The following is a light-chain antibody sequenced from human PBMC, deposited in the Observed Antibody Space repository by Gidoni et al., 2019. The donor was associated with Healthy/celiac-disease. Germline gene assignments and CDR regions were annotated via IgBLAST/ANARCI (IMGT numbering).Light chain of an antibody. Sequence: IQMTQSPSSLSASVGDRVTITCRASQSISSYLNWYQQKPGKAPKLLIYAASSLQSGVASRCSGSGSGTDFTLTSSRLQPEDFATYYWQQSYSTPLTFGGGTKVEIK. CDR2: AAS. CDR3: QQSYSTPLT. CDR1: QSISSY. J-gene: IGKJ4*01. V-gene: IGKV1-39*01.